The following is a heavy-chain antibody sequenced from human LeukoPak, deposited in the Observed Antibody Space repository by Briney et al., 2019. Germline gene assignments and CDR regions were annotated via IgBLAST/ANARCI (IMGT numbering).Heavy chain of an antibody. D-gene: IGHD2-15*01. V-gene: IGHV3-9*01. CDR2: ISWNSGSI. CDR1: GFTFDDYA. Sequence: GGSLRLSCAASGFTFDDYAMHWVRQAPGKGLEWVSGISWNSGSIGYADSVKGRFTISRDNAKNSLYLQMNSLRAEDTALYYCAKDRGGLLTIDRVLDYWGQGTLVTVSS. J-gene: IGHJ4*02. CDR3: AKDRGGLLTIDRVLDY.